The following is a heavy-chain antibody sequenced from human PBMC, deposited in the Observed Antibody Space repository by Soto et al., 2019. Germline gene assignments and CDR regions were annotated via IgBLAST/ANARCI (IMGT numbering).Heavy chain of an antibody. J-gene: IGHJ5*02. CDR3: AKDEGGYSCYALVWLDP. CDR2: ISGSGGST. V-gene: IGHV3-23*01. CDR1: GFTFSSYA. D-gene: IGHD5-12*01. Sequence: EVQLLESGGGLVQPGGSLRLSCAASGFTFSSYAMSWVRQAPGKGLEWVSAISGSGGSTYYADSVKGRFTISRDNSKNTLYLQMNSLRAEDTAVYYCAKDEGGYSCYALVWLDPWGQGTLVTVSS.